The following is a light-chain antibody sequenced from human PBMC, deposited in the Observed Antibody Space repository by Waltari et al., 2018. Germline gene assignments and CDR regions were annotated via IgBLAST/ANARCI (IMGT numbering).Light chain of an antibody. Sequence: QAVVTQEPSLTVSPGGTVTLTCGSSTAAVTSGHFPYWFQQKPGQAPRTVIYDTTNRHSWTPARFSGSFLGGKAALTLSGAQPEDEAEYYCLLFYSGARVFGGGTKLTVL. CDR2: DTT. CDR1: TAAVTSGHF. V-gene: IGLV7-46*01. J-gene: IGLJ3*02. CDR3: LLFYSGARV.